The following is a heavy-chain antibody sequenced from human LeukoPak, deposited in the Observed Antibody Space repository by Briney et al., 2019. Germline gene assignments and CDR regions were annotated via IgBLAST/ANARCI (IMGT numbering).Heavy chain of an antibody. CDR2: IYPGDSDT. D-gene: IGHD2-15*01. CDR3: ARSQGYCSGGSCLQGDWFDP. Sequence: GESLKISCKASGYSFINYWIGWVRQMPGKGLEWMGIIYPGDSDTRYSPSFQGQVTISADKSISTAYLQWSSLKASGTAMYYCARSQGYCSGGSCLQGDWFDPWGQGTLVTVSS. V-gene: IGHV5-51*01. CDR1: GYSFINYW. J-gene: IGHJ5*02.